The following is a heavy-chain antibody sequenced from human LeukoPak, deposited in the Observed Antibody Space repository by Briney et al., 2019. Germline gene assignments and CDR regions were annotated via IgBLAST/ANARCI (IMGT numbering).Heavy chain of an antibody. CDR1: GFTFNNYA. Sequence: GGSLRLSCAASGFTFNNYAMSWVRQAPGKGLEWVSGISGSGSSTYYADSVKGRFTISRDNSKNTLYLQMNSLRAEDTAVYYCARAADIVVVPAAMPPYAFDIWGQGTMVTVSS. CDR2: ISGSGSST. V-gene: IGHV3-23*01. CDR3: ARAADIVVVPAAMPPYAFDI. J-gene: IGHJ3*02. D-gene: IGHD2-2*01.